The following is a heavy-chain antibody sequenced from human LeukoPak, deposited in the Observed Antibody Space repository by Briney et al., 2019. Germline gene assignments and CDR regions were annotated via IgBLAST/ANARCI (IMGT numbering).Heavy chain of an antibody. V-gene: IGHV5-51*01. J-gene: IGHJ4*02. CDR2: IYPGDSDT. CDR3: ATTKARYCSSTSCYNFDY. D-gene: IGHD2-2*02. Sequence: GESLQISCKGSGYSFTSYWIGWVRQMPGKGLEWMGIIYPGDSDTRYSPSFQGQVTISADKSISTAYLQWSSLKASDTAMYYCATTKARYCSSTSCYNFDYWGQGTLVTVSS. CDR1: GYSFTSYW.